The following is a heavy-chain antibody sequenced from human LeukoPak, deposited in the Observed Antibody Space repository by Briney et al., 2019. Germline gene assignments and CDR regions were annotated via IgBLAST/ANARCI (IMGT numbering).Heavy chain of an antibody. CDR1: GYTFTSYD. CDR3: ARSVSGYSSGWYCDY. V-gene: IGHV1-8*03. Sequence: ASVKVSCKASGYTFTSYDINWVRQATGQGLEWMGWMNPNSGNTGYAQKFQGRVTITRNTSISTAYMELRSLRSDDTAVYYCARSVSGYSSGWYCDYWGQGTLVTVSS. J-gene: IGHJ4*02. CDR2: MNPNSGNT. D-gene: IGHD6-19*01.